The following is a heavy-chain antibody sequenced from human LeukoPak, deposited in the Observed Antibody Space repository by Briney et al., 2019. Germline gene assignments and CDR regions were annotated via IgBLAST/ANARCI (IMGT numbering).Heavy chain of an antibody. CDR1: GFTFDDYA. CDR2: ITWNRDNI. J-gene: IGHJ4*02. D-gene: IGHD2-2*01. Sequence: GGSLRLSCAASGFTFDDYAMHWVRQAPGKGLEWVSGITWNRDNIGYGDSVKGRFTISRDNSRNTLSLQMDSLRAEDTAVYYCYTDIVTVPAPDYWGQGALVTVSS. CDR3: YTDIVTVPAPDY. V-gene: IGHV3-9*01.